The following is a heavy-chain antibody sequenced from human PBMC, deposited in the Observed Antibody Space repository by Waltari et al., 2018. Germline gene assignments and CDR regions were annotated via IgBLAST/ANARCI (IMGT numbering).Heavy chain of an antibody. J-gene: IGHJ3*02. CDR2: INHAGNT. CDR3: ARQPPTTVPTPRSPFDT. D-gene: IGHD4-17*01. V-gene: IGHV4-34*01. Sequence: QVQLHQWGAGLLKPSETLSLTCAVDGGEFNLYYWSWIRQPPGKGLEWIGEINHAGNTNYNPSLRSRVTMSVDTSNNQFSLKLTSVTAADTAVYYCARQPPTTVPTPRSPFDTWGQGTMVSVSS. CDR1: GGEFNLYY.